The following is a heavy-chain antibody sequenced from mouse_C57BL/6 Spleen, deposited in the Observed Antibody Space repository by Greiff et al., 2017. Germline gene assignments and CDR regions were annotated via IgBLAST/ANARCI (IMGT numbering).Heavy chain of an antibody. Sequence: VQLQQSGPGLVQPSQSLSITCTVSGFSLTSYGVHWVRQSPGKGLEWLGVIWRGGSTDYNAAFMSRLSITKDNSKSQVFFKMNSLQADDTAIYYCAKNYDYDGGYAMDYWGQGTSVTVSS. CDR3: AKNYDYDGGYAMDY. CDR1: GFSLTSYG. CDR2: IWRGGST. D-gene: IGHD2-4*01. V-gene: IGHV2-5*01. J-gene: IGHJ4*01.